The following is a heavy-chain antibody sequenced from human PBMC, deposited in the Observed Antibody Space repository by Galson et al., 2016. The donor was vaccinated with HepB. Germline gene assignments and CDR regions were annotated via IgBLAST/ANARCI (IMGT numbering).Heavy chain of an antibody. V-gene: IGHV3-21*04. D-gene: IGHD3-16*02. CDR1: GFTFNIYD. J-gene: IGHJ4*02. Sequence: SLRLSCAASGFTFNIYDMNWVRQAPGKGMEWLSSIGSEGNFIYYADSVKGRFTISRDHFKNTLYLQMSSLRAEDTAVYFCTCGRSPGAYWGQGTLVTVSS. CDR3: TCGRSPGAY. CDR2: IGSEGNFI.